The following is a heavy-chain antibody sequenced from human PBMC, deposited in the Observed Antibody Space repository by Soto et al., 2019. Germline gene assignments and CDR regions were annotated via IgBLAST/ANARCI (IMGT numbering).Heavy chain of an antibody. J-gene: IGHJ6*02. CDR2: ISSSSTTI. V-gene: IGHV3-48*02. CDR1: GFTFCSYS. Sequence: GGSLRLSCAASGFTFCSYSMNWVRQAPGKGLEWVSYISSSSTTIYNADSVKGRFTISRDSAKNSLYLQMDSLRDEDTAVYYCARAEGGMDVWGQGTTVTVSS. CDR3: ARAEGGMDV.